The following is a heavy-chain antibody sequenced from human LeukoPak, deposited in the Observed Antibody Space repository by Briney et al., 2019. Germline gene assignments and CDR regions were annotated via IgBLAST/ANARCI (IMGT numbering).Heavy chain of an antibody. V-gene: IGHV3-21*01. CDR1: GFTFTSYS. J-gene: IGHJ4*02. CDR3: ARDDTFARFGN. CDR2: ISMSISSI. D-gene: IGHD3-10*02. Sequence: VGSLRVSSAAPGFTFTSYSVSSVRQAPGKRLGWVSSISMSISSIYYAESVKGRFNISRDNAKNSLYLQMNSLRAEDTAVYYCARDDTFARFGNWGQGTLVTVSS.